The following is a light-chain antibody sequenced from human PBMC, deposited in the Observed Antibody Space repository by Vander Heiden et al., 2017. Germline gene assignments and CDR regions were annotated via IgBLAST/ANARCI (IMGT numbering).Light chain of an antibody. CDR1: SSDVGGYNY. V-gene: IGLV2-11*01. CDR2: DVS. Sequence: QSALTQPRSVSGPPGQSVTISCTGTSSDVGGYNYVSWYQQHPGKAPKLMIYDVSKRPSGVPDRFSGSKSGNTASLTISGLQAEDEADYYCCSYAGSYTGVFGGGTKLTVL. J-gene: IGLJ2*01. CDR3: CSYAGSYTGV.